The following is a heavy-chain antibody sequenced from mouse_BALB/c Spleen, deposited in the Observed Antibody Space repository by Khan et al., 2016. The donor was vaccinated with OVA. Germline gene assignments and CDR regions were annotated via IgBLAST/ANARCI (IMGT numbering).Heavy chain of an antibody. CDR3: ARGDGYYVYFAY. V-gene: IGHV1-81*01. CDR2: IYPGSDNA. CDR1: GYTFTYYV. Sequence: VELVESGPELVKPGASVKMSCKASGYTFTYYVITWVKQRTGQGLEWIGEIYPGSDNAYYNERFKGKATLTADKSSNTTHMQLSSLTSEDSAVYFCARGDGYYVYFAYWGQGTTLTVSS. J-gene: IGHJ2*01. D-gene: IGHD2-3*01.